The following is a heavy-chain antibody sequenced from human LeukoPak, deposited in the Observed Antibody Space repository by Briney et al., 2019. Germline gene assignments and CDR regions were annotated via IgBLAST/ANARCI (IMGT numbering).Heavy chain of an antibody. Sequence: GGSLRLSCTTSGFSFNDYSLNWVRPAPGKGLEWVSSISGNRAHIVYSDSVRGRFTVSRDDVQRSVHLQMNSLRAEDTAVYYCAELGITMIGGVWGKGTTVTISS. J-gene: IGHJ6*04. CDR3: AELGITMIGGV. CDR1: GFSFNDYS. V-gene: IGHV3-21*01. D-gene: IGHD3-10*02. CDR2: ISGNRAHI.